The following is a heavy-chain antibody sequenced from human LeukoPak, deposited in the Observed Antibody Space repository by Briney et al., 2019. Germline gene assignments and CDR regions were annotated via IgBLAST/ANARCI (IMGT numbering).Heavy chain of an antibody. J-gene: IGHJ6*03. V-gene: IGHV3-30*02. Sequence: QPGGSLRLSCAASGFTFSSYGVHWVRQAPGKGLEWVAFIRYDGSNKYYADSVKGRFTISRDNSENTLYLQMNSLRAEDTAVYYCAKTGYSYGYYYYYMDVWGKGTTVTISS. CDR3: AKTGYSYGYYYYYMDV. CDR2: IRYDGSNK. D-gene: IGHD5-18*01. CDR1: GFTFSSYG.